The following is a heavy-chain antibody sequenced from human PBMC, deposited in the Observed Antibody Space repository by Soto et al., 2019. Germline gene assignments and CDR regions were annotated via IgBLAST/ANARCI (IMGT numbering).Heavy chain of an antibody. J-gene: IGHJ6*03. V-gene: IGHV4-34*01. CDR1: GGSFSGYY. CDR3: ARGREWLRLAYYYYMDV. CDR2: INHSGST. D-gene: IGHD5-12*01. Sequence: SETLSLTCAVYGGSFSGYYWSWIRQPPGKGLEWIGEINHSGSTNYNPSLKSRVTISVDTSKNQFSLKLSSVTAADTAVYYCARGREWLRLAYYYYMDVWGKGTTVTVSS.